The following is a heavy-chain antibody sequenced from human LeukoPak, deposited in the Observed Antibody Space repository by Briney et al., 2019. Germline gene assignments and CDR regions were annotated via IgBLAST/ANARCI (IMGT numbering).Heavy chain of an antibody. CDR3: ARHRLTAGHYYGMDV. CDR2: IVPRDSYT. Sequence: GESLRIFCKGSAYSFTSYWISWVRQLPGKSLEGMGRIVPRDSYTNYCPSFQGDVTISANKSISTAYLQWSSLKASDTAMYYCARHRLTAGHYYGMDVWGQGTTVTVSS. V-gene: IGHV5-10-1*01. D-gene: IGHD6-13*01. J-gene: IGHJ6*02. CDR1: AYSFTSYW.